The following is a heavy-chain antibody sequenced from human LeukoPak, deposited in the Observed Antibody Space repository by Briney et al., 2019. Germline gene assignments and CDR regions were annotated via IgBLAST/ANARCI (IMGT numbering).Heavy chain of an antibody. Sequence: GGSLRLSCTASGFIFNNFGLMWVRQAPGKGLEWVSAISNNGGGTTYADSVKGRFTISRDNSKNTLYLQMNSLRAEDTAVYYCARDSYVDSEAVRWFDPWGQGTLVTVSS. CDR1: GFIFNNFG. V-gene: IGHV3-23*01. CDR3: ARDSYVDSEAVRWFDP. J-gene: IGHJ5*02. D-gene: IGHD4-17*01. CDR2: ISNNGGGT.